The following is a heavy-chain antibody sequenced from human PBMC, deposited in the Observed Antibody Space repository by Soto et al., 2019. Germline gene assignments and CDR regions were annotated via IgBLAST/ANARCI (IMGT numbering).Heavy chain of an antibody. CDR3: ARDIGPTNSYCGP. V-gene: IGHV3-33*01. Sequence: QVQLVESGGAVVQPGTSLRLSCATSVFTFSNYGMHWFRQAPGKGLERVAAIQSDGSKTYYSDSVKGRFTISRDVSLSTLYLQMSSLRVVVTAVYSYARDIGPTNSYCGPWCQGT. J-gene: IGHJ5*02. CDR2: IQSDGSKT. CDR1: VFTFSNYG. D-gene: IGHD7-27*01.